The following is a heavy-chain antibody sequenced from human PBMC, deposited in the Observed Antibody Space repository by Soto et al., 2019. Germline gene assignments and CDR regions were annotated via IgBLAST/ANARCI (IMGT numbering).Heavy chain of an antibody. D-gene: IGHD6-19*01. Sequence: ASVKVSCKASGFTFTSSAVQWVRQARGQRLEWIGWIVVGSGNTNYAQKLQGRVTMTTDTSTSTAYMELRSLRSDNTAVYYCARDRGYSSESWGQGTLVTVSS. V-gene: IGHV1-58*01. CDR1: GFTFTSSA. J-gene: IGHJ5*02. CDR3: ARDRGYSSES. CDR2: IVVGSGNT.